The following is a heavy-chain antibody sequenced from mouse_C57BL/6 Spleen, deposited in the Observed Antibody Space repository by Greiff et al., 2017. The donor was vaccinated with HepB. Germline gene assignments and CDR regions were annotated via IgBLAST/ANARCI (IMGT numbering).Heavy chain of an antibody. J-gene: IGHJ2*01. Sequence: VQLQQSGPELVKPGASVKISCKASGYAFSSSWMNWVKQRPGKGLEWIGRIYPGDGDTNYNGKFKGKATLTADKSSSTAYMQLSSLTSEDSAVYFCARVPPTVVPFDYWGQGTTLTVSS. V-gene: IGHV1-82*01. CDR3: ARVPPTVVPFDY. CDR1: GYAFSSSW. D-gene: IGHD1-1*01. CDR2: IYPGDGDT.